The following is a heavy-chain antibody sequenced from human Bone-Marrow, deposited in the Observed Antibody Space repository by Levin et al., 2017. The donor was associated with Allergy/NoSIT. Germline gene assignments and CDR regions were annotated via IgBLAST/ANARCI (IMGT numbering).Heavy chain of an antibody. CDR3: TTRSH. V-gene: IGHV3-15*01. CDR2: IKGKTNGGTT. CDR1: GFTFGNAW. J-gene: IGHJ4*02. Sequence: GESLKISCVASGFTFGNAWMNWVRQAPGKGLQWVGRIKGKTNGGTTDYAAPVKGRFTISRDDSKKTLYLQMNSLKTEDTAIYYCTTRSHWGQGTLVTVFS.